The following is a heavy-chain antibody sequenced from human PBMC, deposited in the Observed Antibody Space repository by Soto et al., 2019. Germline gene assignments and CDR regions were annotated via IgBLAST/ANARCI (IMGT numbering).Heavy chain of an antibody. CDR3: AKDRGKALYYYYGMDV. CDR2: ISYDGSNK. J-gene: IGHJ6*02. V-gene: IGHV3-30*18. Sequence: GGSLRLSCAASGFTFSSYGMHWVRQAPGKGLERVAVISYDGSNKYYADSVKGRFTISRDNSKNTLYLQMNSLRAEDTAVYYCAKDRGKALYYYYGMDVWGQGTTVTVSS. CDR1: GFTFSSYG.